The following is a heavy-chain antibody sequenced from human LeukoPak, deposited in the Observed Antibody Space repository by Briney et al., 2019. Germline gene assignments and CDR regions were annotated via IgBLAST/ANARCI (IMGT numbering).Heavy chain of an antibody. V-gene: IGHV3-30*18. Sequence: GGSLRLSCAASGFTFSSYGMHWVRQAPGKGLEWVAVISYDGGNKYYADSVKGRFTISRDNSKNTLYLQMNSLRAEDTAVYYCAKDRYYYWEYFQHWGQGTLVTVSS. CDR2: ISYDGGNK. CDR3: AKDRYYYWEYFQH. J-gene: IGHJ1*01. CDR1: GFTFSSYG. D-gene: IGHD3-10*01.